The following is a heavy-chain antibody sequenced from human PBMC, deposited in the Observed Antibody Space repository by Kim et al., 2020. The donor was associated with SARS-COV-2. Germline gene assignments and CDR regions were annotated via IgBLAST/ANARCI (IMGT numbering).Heavy chain of an antibody. Sequence: SETLSLTCTVSGGSTSSGGYYWSWIRQHPGKGLEWIGYIYYSGSTYYNPSLKSRVTISVDTSKNQFSLKLSSVTAADTAVYYCARDPFGSSWSGFDYWGQGTLVTVSS. CDR3: ARDPFGSSWSGFDY. CDR2: IYYSGST. CDR1: GGSTSSGGYY. V-gene: IGHV4-31*03. J-gene: IGHJ4*02. D-gene: IGHD6-13*01.